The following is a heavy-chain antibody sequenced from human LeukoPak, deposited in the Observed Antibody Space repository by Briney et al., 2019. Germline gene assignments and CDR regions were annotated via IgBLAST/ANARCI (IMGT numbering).Heavy chain of an antibody. Sequence: ASVKVSCKASGYTFTGYYMHWVRQAPGQGLEWRGWINPNSGGTNYAQKFQGRVTMTRDTSISTASMELSRLRSDATAVYYCASAMVRGVIGPDWGQGTLVTVYS. CDR3: ASAMVRGVIGPD. CDR1: GYTFTGYY. J-gene: IGHJ4*02. V-gene: IGHV1-2*02. CDR2: INPNSGGT. D-gene: IGHD3-10*01.